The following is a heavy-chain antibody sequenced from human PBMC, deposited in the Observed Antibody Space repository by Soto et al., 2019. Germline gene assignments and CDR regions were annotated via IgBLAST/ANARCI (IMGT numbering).Heavy chain of an antibody. CDR2: INYNGIYT. J-gene: IGHJ4*02. V-gene: IGHV3-21*06. Sequence: PGGSLRLSCAASGFIFSSSDMTWVRQAPGKGLEYVSSINYNGIYTFYAEPAKGRFTISRDNAKNSLYLQMYSLTAEDTAVYFCARKSSSDISGYDYFDYWGQGTLVTVSS. CDR1: GFIFSSSD. CDR3: ARKSSSDISGYDYFDY. D-gene: IGHD3-22*01.